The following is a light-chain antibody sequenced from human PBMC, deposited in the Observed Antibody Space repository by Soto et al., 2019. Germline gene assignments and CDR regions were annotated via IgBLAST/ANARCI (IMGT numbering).Light chain of an antibody. Sequence: DLQMTQSPSSLSASVVDRVTITCRASQSISSYLNWYQQKPGKVPKLLIYAASSLQSGVPSRFSGSGSGTDFTLTISSLQPEDFASYYCQQSFSTPPTFGQGTKVDIK. CDR1: QSISSY. CDR3: QQSFSTPPT. V-gene: IGKV1-39*01. CDR2: AAS. J-gene: IGKJ1*01.